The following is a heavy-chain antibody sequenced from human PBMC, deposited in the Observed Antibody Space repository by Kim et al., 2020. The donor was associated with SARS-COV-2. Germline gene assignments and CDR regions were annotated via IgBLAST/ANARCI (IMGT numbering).Heavy chain of an antibody. J-gene: IGHJ5*02. CDR2: INTNTGNP. V-gene: IGHV7-4-1*02. Sequence: ASVKVSCKASGYTFTSYAMNWVRQAPGQGLEWMGWINTNTGNPTYAQGFTGRFVFSLDTSVSTAYLQISSLKAEDTAVYYCARDAGGYYGSERNWFDPWGQGTLVTVSS. D-gene: IGHD3-10*01. CDR3: ARDAGGYYGSERNWFDP. CDR1: GYTFTSYA.